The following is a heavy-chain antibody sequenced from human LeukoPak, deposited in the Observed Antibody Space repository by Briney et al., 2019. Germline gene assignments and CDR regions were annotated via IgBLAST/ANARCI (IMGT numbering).Heavy chain of an antibody. CDR2: ISSNGGST. CDR1: GFTFSSYA. D-gene: IGHD2-2*01. Sequence: GGSLRLSCSASGFTFSSYAMHWVRQAPGKGLEYVSGISSNGGSTYYADSVKGRFTISRDNSKNTLYLQMSSLRAEDTAVYYCVKRSPPTRYYDYWGQGTLVTVSS. CDR3: VKRSPPTRYYDY. J-gene: IGHJ4*02. V-gene: IGHV3-64D*06.